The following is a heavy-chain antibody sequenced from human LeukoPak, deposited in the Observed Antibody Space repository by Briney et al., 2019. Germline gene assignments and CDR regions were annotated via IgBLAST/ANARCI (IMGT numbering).Heavy chain of an antibody. CDR1: GFTFSSYA. CDR3: AREGRRYCSGGSCYLCY. Sequence: PGGSLRLPCAASGFTFSSYAMHWVRQAPGKGLEWAAVISYDGSNKYYADSVKGRFTISRDNSKNTLYLQMNRLRAEDTAVYYCAREGRRYCSGGSCYLCYWGQGTLVTVSS. J-gene: IGHJ4*02. D-gene: IGHD2-15*01. CDR2: ISYDGSNK. V-gene: IGHV3-30*04.